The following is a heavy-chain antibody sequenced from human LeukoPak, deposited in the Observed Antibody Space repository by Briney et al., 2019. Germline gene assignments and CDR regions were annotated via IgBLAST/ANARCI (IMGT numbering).Heavy chain of an antibody. CDR1: GYTFTSYG. CDR3: AKVTTSYYYGMGV. Sequence: ASVKVSCKASGYTFTSYGISWVRQAPGQGLEWMGWISAYNGNTNYAQKLQGRVTMTTDTSTSTAYMELRSLRSDDTAVLYCAKVTTSYYYGMGVWGQGTTVIVSS. CDR2: ISAYNGNT. J-gene: IGHJ6*02. D-gene: IGHD4-11*01. V-gene: IGHV1-18*01.